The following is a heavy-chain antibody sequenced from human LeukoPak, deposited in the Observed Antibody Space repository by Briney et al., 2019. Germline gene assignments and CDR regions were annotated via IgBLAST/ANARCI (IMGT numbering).Heavy chain of an antibody. V-gene: IGHV3-30*02. CDR2: IRYDGSVQ. J-gene: IGHJ6*03. CDR3: AKDKSGRWLQLHYMDV. D-gene: IGHD5-24*01. Sequence: GGSLRFSCAASGFTFNDYAMHWVRQSPGKGLYWVAFIRYDGSVQYYGDSVKGRFTVSRDNSKNTVYLQMNSLRPDDTAVYYCAKDKSGRWLQLHYMDVWGNGSTVTVSS. CDR1: GFTFNDYA.